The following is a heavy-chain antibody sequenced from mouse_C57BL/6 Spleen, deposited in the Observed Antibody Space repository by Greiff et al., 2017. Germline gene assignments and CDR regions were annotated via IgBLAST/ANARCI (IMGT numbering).Heavy chain of an antibody. CDR1: GFTFSDYG. V-gene: IGHV5-17*01. CDR3: SGAPLYYGSLAWFAY. J-gene: IGHJ3*01. D-gene: IGHD2-2*01. CDR2: ISSGSSTI. Sequence: EVQRVESGGGLVKPGGSLKLSCAASGFTFSDYGMHWVRQAPEKGLEWVAYISSGSSTIYYADTVKGRFTISRNNAKNTLFLQMTSLRSEDTAMFVCSGAPLYYGSLAWFAYWGQGTLVTVSA.